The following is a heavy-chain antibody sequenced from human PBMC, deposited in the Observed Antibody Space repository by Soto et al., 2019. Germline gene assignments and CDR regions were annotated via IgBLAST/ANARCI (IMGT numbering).Heavy chain of an antibody. V-gene: IGHV1-2*04. Sequence: QVRLVQSGPEVRKPGASVKISCEASGYSFTGHYLHWVRQAPGHGLEWMGWINPNSGGTNYAQKFQDWISITRDKALSTVYMDRSSLRSEDTCMYYCAKSDGAEENDAFDIWGQGTMISVS. J-gene: IGHJ3*02. CDR3: AKSDGAEENDAFDI. CDR2: INPNSGGT. D-gene: IGHD2-8*01. CDR1: GYSFTGHY.